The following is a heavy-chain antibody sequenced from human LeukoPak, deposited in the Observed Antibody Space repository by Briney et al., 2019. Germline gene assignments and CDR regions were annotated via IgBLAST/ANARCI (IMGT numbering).Heavy chain of an antibody. CDR1: GGSFSGYY. V-gene: IGHV4-34*01. CDR2: INHSGST. Sequence: SETLSLTCAVYGGSFSGYYWSWIRQPPGKGLEWIGEINHSGSTNYNQSLKSRVTISVDTSKNQFSLKLSSVTAADTAVYCCARDEVGATLGGFDYWGQGTLVTVSS. D-gene: IGHD1-26*01. CDR3: ARDEVGATLGGFDY. J-gene: IGHJ4*02.